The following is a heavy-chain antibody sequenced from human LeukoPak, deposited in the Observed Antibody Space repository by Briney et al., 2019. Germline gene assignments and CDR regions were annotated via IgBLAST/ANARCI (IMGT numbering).Heavy chain of an antibody. CDR3: ARQVGVDIVAPGRIPLHGMDV. CDR2: IYPGDSDT. D-gene: IGHD5-12*01. V-gene: IGHV5-51*01. Sequence: GESLKISCKGSGYSFTSYWIGWVLQMPGKGLEWMGIIYPGDSDTRYRPSFQGQVTISADKSISTAYLQWSSLKASDTAMYYCARQVGVDIVAPGRIPLHGMDVWGQGTTVTVSS. CDR1: GYSFTSYW. J-gene: IGHJ6*02.